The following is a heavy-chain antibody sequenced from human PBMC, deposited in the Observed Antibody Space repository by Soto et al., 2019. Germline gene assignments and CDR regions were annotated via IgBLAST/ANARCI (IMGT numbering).Heavy chain of an antibody. CDR1: GASISSSY. D-gene: IGHD3-22*01. V-gene: IGHV4-59*01. Sequence: SETLSLTCTVSGASISSSYWSWIRQSPGKGLEWIGYVFYSGSTNYNPSLKSRVTISVDTSKNQFSLKLKSVTAADTAVYYCARGYYDSSGQSNTFDIWGQGXMVTVSS. CDR2: VFYSGST. J-gene: IGHJ3*02. CDR3: ARGYYDSSGQSNTFDI.